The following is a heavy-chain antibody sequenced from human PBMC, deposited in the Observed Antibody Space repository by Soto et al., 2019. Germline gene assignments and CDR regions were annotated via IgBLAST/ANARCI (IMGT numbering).Heavy chain of an antibody. Sequence: GWLRRPGAASGCTFSSYSMNWVRQAPGRALEWVSYISISSRTIYYADSVRGRFTISRDDAKNYLYLPMNSLRDEATAVSYCARDNGIAGSFDPWGQGTQVTVYS. CDR2: ISISSRTI. CDR1: GCTFSSYS. V-gene: IGHV3-48*02. CDR3: ARDNGIAGSFDP. J-gene: IGHJ5*02.